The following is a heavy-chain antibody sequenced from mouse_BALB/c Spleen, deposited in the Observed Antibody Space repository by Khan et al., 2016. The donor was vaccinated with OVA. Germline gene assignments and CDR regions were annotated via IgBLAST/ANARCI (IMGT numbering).Heavy chain of an antibody. D-gene: IGHD2-14*01. CDR2: IDPANGNT. CDR1: GFNIKDTY. J-gene: IGHJ3*01. V-gene: IGHV14-3*02. CDR3: VKEVPTFAY. Sequence: VQLQQSGAELVKPGASVKLSCTASGFNIKDTYMHWVKQRPEQGLEWIGRIDPANGNTKYDPKFQGKATITADTSSNTAYLQLSSLTSEGTAVYYCVKEVPTFAYWGQGTLVTVSA.